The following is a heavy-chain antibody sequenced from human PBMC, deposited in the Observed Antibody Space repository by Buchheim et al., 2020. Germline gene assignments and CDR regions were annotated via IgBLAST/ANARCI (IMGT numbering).Heavy chain of an antibody. V-gene: IGHV3-23*01. CDR2: ISGSGGST. CDR1: GFTFSSYA. D-gene: IGHD2-2*01. Sequence: EVQLLESGGGLVQPGGSLRLSCAASGFTFSSYAMSWVRQAPGKGLEWVSAISGSGGSTYYAASVKGRFTISRDNSKNTLYLQMNSLRAEDTAVYYCAKQLAPDQLLVYYYYGMDVWGQGTT. CDR3: AKQLAPDQLLVYYYYGMDV. J-gene: IGHJ6*02.